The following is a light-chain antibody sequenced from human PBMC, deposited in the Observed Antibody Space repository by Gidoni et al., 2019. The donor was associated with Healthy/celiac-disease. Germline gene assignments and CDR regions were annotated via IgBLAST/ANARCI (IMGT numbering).Light chain of an antibody. V-gene: IGLV1-40*01. CDR3: QSYDSSLSGFVV. CDR1: SSNIGAGYD. Sequence: QPVLTQPPPVSGAPGPRVTISCTGSSSNIGAGYDVHWYQQLPGTAPKLLIYGNSHRPSGVPDRFSGSKSGTSASLAITGLQAEDEADYYCQSYDSSLSGFVVFGGGTKLTVL. J-gene: IGLJ2*01. CDR2: GNS.